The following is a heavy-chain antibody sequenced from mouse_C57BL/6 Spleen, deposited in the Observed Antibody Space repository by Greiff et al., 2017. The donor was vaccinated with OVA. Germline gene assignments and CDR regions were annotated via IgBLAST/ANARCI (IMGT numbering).Heavy chain of an antibody. Sequence: EVQLVESGGGLVQPKGSLKLSCAASGFSFNTYAMNWVRQAPGKGLEWVARIRSKSNNYATYYADSVKDRFTISRDDSESMLYLQMNNLKTEDTAMYYCVRSYSPYAMDYWGQGTSVTVSS. V-gene: IGHV10-1*01. CDR3: VRSYSPYAMDY. J-gene: IGHJ4*01. D-gene: IGHD2-12*01. CDR2: IRSKSNNYAT. CDR1: GFSFNTYA.